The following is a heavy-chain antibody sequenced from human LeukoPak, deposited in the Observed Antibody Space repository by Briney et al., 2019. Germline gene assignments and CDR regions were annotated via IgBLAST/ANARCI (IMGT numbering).Heavy chain of an antibody. CDR1: GYTFTGYY. D-gene: IGHD3-9*01. J-gene: IGHJ4*02. V-gene: IGHV1-2*04. CDR3: ARDRLRRNYHYDILTGPTHDDPGLDFDY. Sequence: ASVKGSCKASGYTFTGYYMHWVRQAPGQGLEWMGWINPNSGGTNYAQKFQGWVTMTRDTSISTAYMELSRLRSDDTAVYYCARDRLRRNYHYDILTGPTHDDPGLDFDYWGQGTLVTVSS. CDR2: INPNSGGT.